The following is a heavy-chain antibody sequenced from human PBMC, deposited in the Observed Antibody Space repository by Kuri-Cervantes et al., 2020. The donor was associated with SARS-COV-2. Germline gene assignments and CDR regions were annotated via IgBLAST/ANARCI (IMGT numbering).Heavy chain of an antibody. CDR3: ARAGTSGSYLGY. Sequence: GESLKISCAASGFTFDDYGMSWVRQAPGKGLEWVPGINWNGVRTGYTDSVKGRFTISRDNAKNSLYLQMNSLRAEDTAFYYCARAGTSGSYLGYWGQGTLVTVSS. V-gene: IGHV3-20*04. D-gene: IGHD1-26*01. CDR1: GFTFDDYG. J-gene: IGHJ4*02. CDR2: INWNGVRT.